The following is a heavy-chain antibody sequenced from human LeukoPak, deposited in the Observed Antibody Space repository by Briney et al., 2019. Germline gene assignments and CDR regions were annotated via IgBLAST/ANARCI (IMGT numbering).Heavy chain of an antibody. CDR1: GSTFTGDY. Sequence: ASVKVSCKASGSTFTGDYMHWVRQAPGQGLEWMGWINPNSGGTNYAQKFEGRVTMTRDTSIRTAYMELSSLRADASAVCYSARGQWTVDSRLMDVWGKGTTVTVSP. V-gene: IGHV1-2*02. CDR3: ARGQWTVDSRLMDV. CDR2: INPNSGGT. D-gene: IGHD6-19*01. J-gene: IGHJ6*04.